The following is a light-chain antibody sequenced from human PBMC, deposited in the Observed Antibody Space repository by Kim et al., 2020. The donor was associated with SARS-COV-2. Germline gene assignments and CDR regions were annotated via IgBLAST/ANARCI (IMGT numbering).Light chain of an antibody. Sequence: LSPGDRATLSCRASQSVNINYLTWYQQKPGQAPKFLHNGASSRATGIPDRFSGSGSGTDFPLTISRLEPEDFAVYYCQQYGSSFTFGQGTRLEIK. CDR1: QSVNINY. CDR3: QQYGSSFT. V-gene: IGKV3-20*01. J-gene: IGKJ5*01. CDR2: GAS.